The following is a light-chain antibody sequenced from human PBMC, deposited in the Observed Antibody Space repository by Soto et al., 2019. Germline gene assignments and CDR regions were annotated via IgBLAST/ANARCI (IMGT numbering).Light chain of an antibody. CDR3: CSYAASSVV. CDR2: EGS. J-gene: IGLJ2*01. V-gene: IGLV2-23*01. Sequence: QSALTQPASVSGSPGQSITISCTGISSDVGSYNLVSWYQQHPGKAPKLMIYEGSKRPSGVSNRFSGSKSGNTASLTISGLQAEDEADYYCCSYAASSVVFGGGTKLTVL. CDR1: SSDVGSYNL.